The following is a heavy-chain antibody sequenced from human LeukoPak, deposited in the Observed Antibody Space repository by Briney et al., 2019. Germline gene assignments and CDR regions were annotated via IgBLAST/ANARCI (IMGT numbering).Heavy chain of an antibody. CDR1: GFTFSSYA. D-gene: IGHD3-3*01. J-gene: IGHJ4*02. CDR2: ISGSGGST. Sequence: TGGSLRLSCVASGFTFSSYAMGWVRQAPGKGLEWGSAISGSGGSTYYADSVKGRFTISRDNSKNTLYLQMNSLRAEDAAVYYCANFDFWSGYRLRDYWGQGTLVTVSS. V-gene: IGHV3-23*01. CDR3: ANFDFWSGYRLRDY.